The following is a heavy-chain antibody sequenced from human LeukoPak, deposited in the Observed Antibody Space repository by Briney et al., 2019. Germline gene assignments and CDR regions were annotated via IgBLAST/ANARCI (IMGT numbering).Heavy chain of an antibody. CDR2: IDSAGST. CDR3: ARVGYTSSWGERFYFDY. D-gene: IGHD6-13*01. CDR1: GFTFSNNY. J-gene: IGHJ4*02. Sequence: PGGSLRLSCATSGFTFSNNYMSWVRQAPGKGLECVSVIDSAGSTYYAASVKGRFTISRDISKNALFLLMNSLTAEDTAVYYCARVGYTSSWGERFYFDYWGLGTVATVSS. V-gene: IGHV3-66*01.